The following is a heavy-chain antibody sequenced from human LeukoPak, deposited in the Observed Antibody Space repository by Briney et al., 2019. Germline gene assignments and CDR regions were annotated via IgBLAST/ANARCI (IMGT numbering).Heavy chain of an antibody. D-gene: IGHD3-10*01. V-gene: IGHV3-30*18. J-gene: IGHJ4*02. CDR3: AKDRGYYFDY. CDR1: GFTFSSYG. Sequence: GGSLRLSCAASGFTFSSYGMHRVRQAPGKGLEWVAVISYDGSNKYYADSVKGRFTISRDNSKNTLYLQMNSLRAEDTAVYYCAKDRGYYFDYWGQGTLVTVSS. CDR2: ISYDGSNK.